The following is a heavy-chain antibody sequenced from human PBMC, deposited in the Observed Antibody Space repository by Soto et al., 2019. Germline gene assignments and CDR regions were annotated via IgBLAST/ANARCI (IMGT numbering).Heavy chain of an antibody. J-gene: IGHJ4*02. CDR3: ARDPVTAD. CDR1: GFTLNDYY. Sequence: EVQLVESGGGLVQPGGSLRLSCAASGFTLNDYYMSWVRQAPGKGLEWLANIKGDGSDAHYVDSVRGRFTISRDSADNSIHLQMNNRRVEDTAIYYCARDPVTADWGQGTLVTVSS. CDR2: IKGDGSDA. V-gene: IGHV3-7*03.